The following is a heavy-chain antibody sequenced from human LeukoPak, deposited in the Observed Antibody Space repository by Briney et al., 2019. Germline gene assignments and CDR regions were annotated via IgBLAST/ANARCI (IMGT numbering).Heavy chain of an antibody. V-gene: IGHV3-7*01. Sequence: PGGSLRLSRAASGFAFSSNWMSWVRQAPGKGLEWVANIKEDGSEKYYVDSVKGRFTISRDNAKNSLYLQMNNLRAEDTAVYYCASYRIGYCSGDTCYADWFDPWGQGTLVTVSS. CDR3: ASYRIGYCSGDTCYADWFDP. CDR2: IKEDGSEK. D-gene: IGHD2-15*01. CDR1: GFAFSSNW. J-gene: IGHJ5*02.